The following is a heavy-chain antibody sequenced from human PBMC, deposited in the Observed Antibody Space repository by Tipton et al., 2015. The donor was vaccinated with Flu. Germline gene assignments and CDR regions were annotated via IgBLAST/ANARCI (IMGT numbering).Heavy chain of an antibody. CDR1: GDSISSYY. J-gene: IGHJ4*02. CDR2: IYTSGST. V-gene: IGHV4-4*07. CDR3: ARGYHGSGNYSPVGIDS. Sequence: TLSLTCTVSGDSISSYYWSWIRQPAGKGLEWIGRIYTSGSTNYNASLKSRVTMSVDTSKNQFSLKLSSVTVADTAVYYCARGYHGSGNYSPVGIDSWGQGTLVTVSS. D-gene: IGHD3-10*01.